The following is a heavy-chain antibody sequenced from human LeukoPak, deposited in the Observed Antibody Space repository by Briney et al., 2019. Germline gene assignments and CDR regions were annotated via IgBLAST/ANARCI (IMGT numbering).Heavy chain of an antibody. CDR1: GGSFSGYY. Sequence: SETLSLTCAVYGGSFSGYYWSWIRQPPGKGLEWIGEINHSGSTNYNPSLKSRVTISVDTSKNQFSLKLSSVTAADTAVYYCARGFAGLVYYYDSSGYSPWGYWGQGTLVTVSS. J-gene: IGHJ4*02. CDR2: INHSGST. D-gene: IGHD3-22*01. CDR3: ARGFAGLVYYYDSSGYSPWGY. V-gene: IGHV4-34*01.